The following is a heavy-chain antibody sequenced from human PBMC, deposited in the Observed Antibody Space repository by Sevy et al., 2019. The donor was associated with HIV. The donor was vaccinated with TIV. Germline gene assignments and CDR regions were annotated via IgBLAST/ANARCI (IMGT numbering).Heavy chain of an antibody. J-gene: IGHJ6*02. CDR3: AKVLARGVAVAGSAWGMDV. Sequence: GGSLRLSCAASGFTFSNYAMNWVRQAPGKGLEWVSAISGSGGTTYDADSVKGRFTSSRDKSQNTRYLQMNSLRAEDTAVYYCAKVLARGVAVAGSAWGMDVWGQWTTVTVSS. V-gene: IGHV3-23*01. CDR1: GFTFSNYA. CDR2: ISGSGGTT. D-gene: IGHD6-19*01.